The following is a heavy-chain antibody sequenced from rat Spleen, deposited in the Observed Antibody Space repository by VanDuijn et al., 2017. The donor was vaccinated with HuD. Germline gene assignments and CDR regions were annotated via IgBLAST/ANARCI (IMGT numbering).Heavy chain of an antibody. Sequence: EVQLVESDGGLVQPGRSLKLSCAASGFTFSDYYMAWVRQAPTKGLEWVTTISSDGSITYYRDSVKVRFTISRANSKSTLNLHMENTRPEYTANYYCARQDGGYALYWYFDFWGPGTMVTVSS. CDR1: GFTFSDYY. J-gene: IGHJ1*01. V-gene: IGHV5-29*01. D-gene: IGHD1-11*01. CDR3: ARQDGGYALYWYFDF. CDR2: ISSDGSIT.